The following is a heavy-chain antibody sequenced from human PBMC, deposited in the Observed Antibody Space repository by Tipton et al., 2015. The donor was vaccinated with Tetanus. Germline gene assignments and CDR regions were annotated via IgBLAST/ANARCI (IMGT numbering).Heavy chain of an antibody. Sequence: SLRLSCAASGFTVSSNFMSWVRQAPGEGLEWVSIIYSGGTTYYAASVKGRFTISRDNSRNTLYLQLSSLRVEDTAVYYCTRTISNGHVAGWGQGTLVTGSS. CDR3: TRTISNGHVAG. CDR1: GFTVSSNF. D-gene: IGHD2-8*01. CDR2: IYSGGTT. J-gene: IGHJ4*02. V-gene: IGHV3-53*01.